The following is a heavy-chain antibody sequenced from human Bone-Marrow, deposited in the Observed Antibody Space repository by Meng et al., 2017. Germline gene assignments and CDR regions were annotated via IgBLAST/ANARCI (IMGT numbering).Heavy chain of an antibody. CDR3: ARGGRL. CDR2: IYYSGST. J-gene: IGHJ4*02. Sequence: GSLRLSCTVSGGSISSYYWSWIRQPPGKGLEWIGYIYYSGSTNYNPSLKSRVTISVDTSKNQFSLKLSSVTAADTAVYYCARGGRLWGQGTLVTVSS. D-gene: IGHD6-25*01. CDR1: GGSISSYY. V-gene: IGHV4-59*01.